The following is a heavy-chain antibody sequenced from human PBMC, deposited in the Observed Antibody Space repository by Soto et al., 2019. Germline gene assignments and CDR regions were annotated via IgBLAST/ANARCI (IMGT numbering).Heavy chain of an antibody. Sequence: QVQLQESGPGLVKPSETLCLSCSVSGGSISSYYWSWIRQPPGKGLEWIGYIYYSGSTNYNPSLKSRVTISVDTSKNQFSLKLNSMTAADTAVYYCARHNYGSGSTYFDYWGQATLVTVSS. CDR1: GGSISSYY. V-gene: IGHV4-59*08. CDR3: ARHNYGSGSTYFDY. D-gene: IGHD3-10*01. CDR2: IYYSGST. J-gene: IGHJ4*02.